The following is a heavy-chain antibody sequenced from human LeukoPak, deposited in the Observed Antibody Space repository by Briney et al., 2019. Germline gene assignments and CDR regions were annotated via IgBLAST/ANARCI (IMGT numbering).Heavy chain of an antibody. CDR2: ISAYNGNT. CDR3: ARGPIVATIPYFDY. CDR1: GYTFTSYG. J-gene: IGHJ4*02. Sequence: ASVKVSCKASGYTFTSYGISWVRRAPGQGLEWMGWISAYNGNTNYAQKLQGRVTMTRDTSTSTVYMELSSLRSEDTAVYYCARGPIVATIPYFDYWGQGTLVTVSS. V-gene: IGHV1-18*01. D-gene: IGHD5-12*01.